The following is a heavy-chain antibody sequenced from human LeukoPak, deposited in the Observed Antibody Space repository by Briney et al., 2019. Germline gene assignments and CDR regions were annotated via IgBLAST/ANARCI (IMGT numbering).Heavy chain of an antibody. CDR2: ISSSSSYI. V-gene: IGHV3-21*04. D-gene: IGHD5-12*01. CDR3: AKVQVATIPYYFDY. J-gene: IGHJ4*02. Sequence: PGGSLRLSCAASGFTFSSYSMNWVRQAPGKGLEWVSSISSSSSYIYYADSVKGRFTISRDNAKNSLYLQMNSLRAEDTAVYYCAKVQVATIPYYFDYWGQGTLVTVSS. CDR1: GFTFSSYS.